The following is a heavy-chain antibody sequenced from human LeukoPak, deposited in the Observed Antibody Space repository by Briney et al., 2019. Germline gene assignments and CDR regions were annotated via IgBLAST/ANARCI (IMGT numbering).Heavy chain of an antibody. D-gene: IGHD3-3*01. CDR3: ARDHDFRSGLDWFDP. V-gene: IGHV4-59*01. CDR1: GGSIRSYY. CDR2: IYYSGST. Sequence: SETLSLTCTVSGGSIRSYYWSWIRQPPGKGLEWIGYIYYSGSTNYNPSLKSRVTISVDTSKNQFSLKLSSVTAADTAVYYCARDHDFRSGLDWFDPWGQGTLVTVSS. J-gene: IGHJ5*02.